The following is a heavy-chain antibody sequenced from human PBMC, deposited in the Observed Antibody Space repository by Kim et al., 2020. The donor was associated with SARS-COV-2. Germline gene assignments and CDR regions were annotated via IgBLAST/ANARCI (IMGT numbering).Heavy chain of an antibody. Sequence: NYNPSLKSRVTISVDTSKNQCSLKLSSVTAADTAVYYCARDISGWGWFDPWGQGTLVTVSS. D-gene: IGHD6-19*01. J-gene: IGHJ5*02. CDR3: ARDISGWGWFDP. V-gene: IGHV4-59*01.